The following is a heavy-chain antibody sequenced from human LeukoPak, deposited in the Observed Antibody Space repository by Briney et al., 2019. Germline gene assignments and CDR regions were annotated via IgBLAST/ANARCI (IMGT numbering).Heavy chain of an antibody. CDR1: GYTLTELS. CDR2: FEPEDGET. V-gene: IGHV1-24*01. D-gene: IGHD6-13*01. Sequence: ASVKVSCKVSGYTLTELSMHWVRQAPGKGLEWMGGFEPEDGETIYAQKFQGRVTMTEDTSTDTAYMELSSLRSEDTAVYYCATVNSWSSYNWFDPWGQGTLVTVSS. CDR3: ATVNSWSSYNWFDP. J-gene: IGHJ5*02.